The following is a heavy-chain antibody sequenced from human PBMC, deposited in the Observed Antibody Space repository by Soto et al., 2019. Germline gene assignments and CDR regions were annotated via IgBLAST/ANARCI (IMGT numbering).Heavy chain of an antibody. J-gene: IGHJ4*02. Sequence: QVQLVQSGAEVKKPGSSVKVSCKASGGTFSSYAISWVRQAPGQGXEWMGGIIPIFGTANYAQKFQGRVTITADESTSTAYMELSSLRSEDTAVYYCARDXESVGYDSSGYFDYWGQGTLVTVSS. CDR2: IIPIFGTA. CDR3: ARDXESVGYDSSGYFDY. V-gene: IGHV1-69*01. CDR1: GGTFSSYA. D-gene: IGHD3-22*01.